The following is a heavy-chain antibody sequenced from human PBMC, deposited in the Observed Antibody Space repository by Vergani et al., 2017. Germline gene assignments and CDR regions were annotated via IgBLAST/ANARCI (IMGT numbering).Heavy chain of an antibody. CDR3: AGVMGGYWSGGSCYAGPFED. D-gene: IGHD2-15*01. CDR1: GGSISSGGYS. V-gene: IGHV4-30-2*01. J-gene: IGHJ4*02. CDR2: IYHSGST. Sequence: QLQLQESGSGLVKPSQTLSLTCAVSGGSISSGGYSWSWIRQPPGKGLEWIGYIYHSGSTHYNPSLKSRVTISVDRSKNQFSLKLGSVTAGDTAVYYWAGVMGGYWSGGSCYAGPFEDWGQGTLVTVSS.